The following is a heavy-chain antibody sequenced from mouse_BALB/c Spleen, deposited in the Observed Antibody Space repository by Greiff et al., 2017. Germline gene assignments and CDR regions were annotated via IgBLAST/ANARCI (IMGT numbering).Heavy chain of an antibody. CDR3: ARGKDYYGNYYAMDY. D-gene: IGHD2-1*01. J-gene: IGHJ4*01. V-gene: IGHV1S34*01. CDR2: ISCYNGAT. Sequence: LVKTGASVKISCKASGYSFTGYYMHWVKQSHGKSLEWIGYISCYNGATSYNQKFKGKATFTVDTSSSTAYMQFNSLTSEDSAVYYCARGKDYYGNYYAMDYWGQGTSVTVSS. CDR1: GYSFTGYY.